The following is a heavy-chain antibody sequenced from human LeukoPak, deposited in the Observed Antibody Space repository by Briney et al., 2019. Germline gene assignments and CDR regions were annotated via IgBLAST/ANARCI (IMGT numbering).Heavy chain of an antibody. CDR3: ARVVWDCSGGSCYSEATRQGDWYFDL. CDR2: INPSGGST. V-gene: IGHV1-46*01. J-gene: IGHJ2*01. Sequence: ASVKVSCKASGYTFTSYYMHWVRQAPGQGLEWMGIINPSGGSTSYAQKFQGRVTMTSDTSTSTVYMELSSLRSEDTAVYYCARVVWDCSGGSCYSEATRQGDWYFDLWGRGTLVTVSS. CDR1: GYTFTSYY. D-gene: IGHD2-15*01.